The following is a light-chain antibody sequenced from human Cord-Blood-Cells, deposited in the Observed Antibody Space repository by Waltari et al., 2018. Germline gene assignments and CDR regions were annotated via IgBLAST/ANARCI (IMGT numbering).Light chain of an antibody. J-gene: IGLJ2*01. CDR2: EGS. Sequence: QSALTQPASVSGSPGQSITISCTGTSSDVGSYNLVSWYQQHPGKAPKLMIYEGSKRPSGVSNRFSVSKSGNPASLTISGLQAEDEADYYCCSYAGSSTLGVFGGGTKLTVL. V-gene: IGLV2-23*01. CDR1: SSDVGSYNL. CDR3: CSYAGSSTLGV.